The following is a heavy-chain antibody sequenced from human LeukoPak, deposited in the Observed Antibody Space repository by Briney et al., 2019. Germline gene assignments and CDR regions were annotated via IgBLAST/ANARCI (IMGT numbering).Heavy chain of an antibody. J-gene: IGHJ4*02. CDR3: ARAGIGGYDFDY. V-gene: IGHV3-21*01. CDR1: GFTFSSYS. Sequence: PGGSLRLSCAASGFTFSSYSMNWVRQAPGKGLEWVSSISGSSSYIYYADSVKGRFTISRDNAKNSLYLQMNSLRAEDTAVYYCARAGIGGYDFDYWGQGTLVTVSS. CDR2: ISGSSSYI. D-gene: IGHD5-12*01.